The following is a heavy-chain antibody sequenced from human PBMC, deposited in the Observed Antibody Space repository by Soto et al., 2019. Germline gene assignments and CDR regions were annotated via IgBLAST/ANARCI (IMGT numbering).Heavy chain of an antibody. CDR3: VRRSPEDAFDI. V-gene: IGHV4-30-2*01. CDR1: GCSIISDGYS. Sequence: PSETLSLTCSVSGCSIISDGYSWSWIRQPPGKGLQWIGHIYEGGNTYYTPSLESRVAISTDKSKNQFSLRLSSVTAADTAVYYCVRRSPEDAFDIWGQGTMVTVSS. J-gene: IGHJ3*02. CDR2: IYEGGNT.